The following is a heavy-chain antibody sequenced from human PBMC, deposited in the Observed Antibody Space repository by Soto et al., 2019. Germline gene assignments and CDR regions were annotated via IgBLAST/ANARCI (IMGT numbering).Heavy chain of an antibody. D-gene: IGHD3-22*01. CDR1: GGSISSGGYY. Sequence: SETLSLTCTVSGGSISSGGYYWSWIRQHPGKGLEWIGYIYYSGSTYYNPSLKSRVTISVDTSKNQFSLKLSSVTAADTAVFYCARAPSNYYDSSGDIDYWGQGTLVTVSS. CDR2: IYYSGST. J-gene: IGHJ4*02. V-gene: IGHV4-31*03. CDR3: ARAPSNYYDSSGDIDY.